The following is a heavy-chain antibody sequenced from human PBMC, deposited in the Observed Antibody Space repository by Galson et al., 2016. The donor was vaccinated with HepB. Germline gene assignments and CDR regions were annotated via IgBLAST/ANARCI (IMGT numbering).Heavy chain of an antibody. V-gene: IGHV3-43D*03. CDR1: GFTFDDYA. D-gene: IGHD2-8*01. CDR3: AKGGGMLYVILTH. J-gene: IGHJ4*02. Sequence: SLRLSCAASGFTFDDYAMHWVRQTPGKGLEWVSLITWDGGTTSYADSVKGRFTISRDNSKNSLYLQMDSLRAEDTALYYCAKGGGMLYVILTHWGQGTLVTVSS. CDR2: ITWDGGTT.